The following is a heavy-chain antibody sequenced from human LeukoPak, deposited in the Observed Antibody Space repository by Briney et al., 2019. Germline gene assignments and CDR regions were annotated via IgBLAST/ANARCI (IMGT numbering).Heavy chain of an antibody. CDR2: IQQGGSEK. Sequence: GGSLRLSCAASGFTFSSYWMSWVRQAPGKGLEWVANIQQGGSEKYYVDSVKGRFTISRDNAKNSLFLQMNSLRTEDTAVYYCARCHSSSSGDYWGQGTLVTVSS. D-gene: IGHD6-6*01. CDR1: GFTFSSYW. CDR3: ARCHSSSSGDY. V-gene: IGHV3-7*05. J-gene: IGHJ4*02.